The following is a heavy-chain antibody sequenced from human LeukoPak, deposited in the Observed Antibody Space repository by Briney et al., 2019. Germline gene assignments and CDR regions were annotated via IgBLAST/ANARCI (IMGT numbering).Heavy chain of an antibody. CDR2: IYYSGTT. Sequence: SETLSLTCTVSGGFINSYYWSWIRQPPGKGLEWIGYIYYSGTTNYNPSLKSRVTISIDTSRNQFSLNLSSVTAADTAVYYCARHPSAAAKLLFDYWGQGTLVTVSS. CDR1: GGFINSYY. J-gene: IGHJ4*02. V-gene: IGHV4-59*08. CDR3: ARHPSAAAKLLFDY. D-gene: IGHD6-13*01.